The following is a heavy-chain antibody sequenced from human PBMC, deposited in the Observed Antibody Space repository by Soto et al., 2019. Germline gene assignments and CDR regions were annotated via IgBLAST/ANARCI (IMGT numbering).Heavy chain of an antibody. J-gene: IGHJ4*02. D-gene: IGHD1-26*01. V-gene: IGHV3-74*01. CDR1: GFTFNTHW. CDR2: IYFDGITI. Sequence: PGGSLRLSCTASGFTFNTHWMHWVRQAPGKGLVWVSRIYFDGITINCADSVKGRLTVSRDNAKNTVYLHVNTLRDEDTAVYYCARGGAMGVDYWGQGTLVTVSS. CDR3: ARGGAMGVDY.